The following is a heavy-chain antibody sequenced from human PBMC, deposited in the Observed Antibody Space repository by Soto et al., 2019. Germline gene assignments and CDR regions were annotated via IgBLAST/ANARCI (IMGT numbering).Heavy chain of an antibody. CDR3: ASKVVPAAILSYYHFALDV. D-gene: IGHD2-2*02. V-gene: IGHV1-69*13. CDR2: IIPIFGTA. CDR1: GGTFRSYA. J-gene: IGHJ6*02. Sequence: AVRVSCKASGGTFRSYAISRVRQAPGQGLEWMGGIIPIFGTANDAQKFQGRVTITADESTSTAYMELSSLRSEATAVYYCASKVVPAAILSYYHFALDVSGQRTRVTI.